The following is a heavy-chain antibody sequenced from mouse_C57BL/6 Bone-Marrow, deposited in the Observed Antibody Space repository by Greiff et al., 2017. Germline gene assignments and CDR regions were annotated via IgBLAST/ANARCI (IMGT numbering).Heavy chain of an antibody. Sequence: EVQLQESVAELVRPGASVKLSCTASGFNIKNTYMHWVKQRPEQGLEWIGRIDPANGNTKYAPTFQGKATITADPSSNTAYLQLSSLTSEDTAIYYCARRGYYSNLRFAYWGQGTLVTVSA. CDR3: ARRGYYSNLRFAY. V-gene: IGHV14-3*01. J-gene: IGHJ3*01. D-gene: IGHD2-5*01. CDR2: IDPANGNT. CDR1: GFNIKNTY.